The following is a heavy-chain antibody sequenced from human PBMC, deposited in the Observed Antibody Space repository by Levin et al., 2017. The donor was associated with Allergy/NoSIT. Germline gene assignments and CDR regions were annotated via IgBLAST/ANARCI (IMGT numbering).Heavy chain of an antibody. J-gene: IGHJ3*02. CDR3: ARAQPQTTENAFDI. D-gene: IGHD4-11*01. Sequence: VASVKVSCKASGGTFSSYAISWVRQAPGQGLEWMGGIIPIFGTANYAQKFQGRVTITADESTSTAYMELSSLRSEDTAVYYCARAQPQTTENAFDIWGQGTMVTVSS. CDR1: GGTFSSYA. V-gene: IGHV1-69*13. CDR2: IIPIFGTA.